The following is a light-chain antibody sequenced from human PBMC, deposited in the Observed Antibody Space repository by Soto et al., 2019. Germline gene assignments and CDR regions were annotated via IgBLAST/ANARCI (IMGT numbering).Light chain of an antibody. Sequence: SSELTQPPSVSVAPGQTARITCGGNNIGSKSVHWYRQKSGQAPVLVVHDDSDRPSGIPERISGSDSGNTATLTISRVEAGDEADYYCQVWDGSSDHVVFGGGTKLTVL. J-gene: IGLJ2*01. CDR2: DDS. CDR3: QVWDGSSDHVV. CDR1: NIGSKS. V-gene: IGLV3-21*02.